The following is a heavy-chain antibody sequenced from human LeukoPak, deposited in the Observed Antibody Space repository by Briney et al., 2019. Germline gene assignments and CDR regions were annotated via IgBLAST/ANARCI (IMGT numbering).Heavy chain of an antibody. Sequence: GGSLRLSCAASGFTFSSYGMHWVRQAPGKGVEWVAVISYDGSNKYYADSVKGRFTISRDNSKNTLYLQMNSLRAEDTAVYYCAKLGSSGGFDYWGQGTLVTVSS. D-gene: IGHD3-22*01. V-gene: IGHV3-30*18. J-gene: IGHJ4*02. CDR3: AKLGSSGGFDY. CDR1: GFTFSSYG. CDR2: ISYDGSNK.